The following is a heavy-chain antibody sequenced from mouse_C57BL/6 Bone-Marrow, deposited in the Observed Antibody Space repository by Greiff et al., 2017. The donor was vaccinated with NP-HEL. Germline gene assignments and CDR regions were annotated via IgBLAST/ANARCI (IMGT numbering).Heavy chain of an antibody. Sequence: QVQLQQSGAELVRPGASVTLSCKASGYTFTGYEMHWVKQTPVHGLEWIGAIDPETGGTAYNQKFKGKAILTADKSSSTAYMELRSLTSEDSAVYYCTRDGYDGDYWGQGTTLTVSS. D-gene: IGHD2-2*01. CDR2: IDPETGGT. CDR1: GYTFTGYE. CDR3: TRDGYDGDY. J-gene: IGHJ2*01. V-gene: IGHV1-15*01.